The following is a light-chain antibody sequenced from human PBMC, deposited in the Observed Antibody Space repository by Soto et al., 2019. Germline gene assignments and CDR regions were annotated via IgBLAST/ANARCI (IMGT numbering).Light chain of an antibody. CDR2: WAS. V-gene: IGKV4-1*01. CDR1: QSVFYNSNNRNY. Sequence: DIVMTQSPDSLAVSLGERATINCKSSQSVFYNSNNRNYLAWYQQKPAQPPKLLFYWASTRESGVPDRFSGSGSGTDFTLTISSLHAEDVAVYYCQQYYSTPFTFGPGTKVDIK. J-gene: IGKJ3*01. CDR3: QQYYSTPFT.